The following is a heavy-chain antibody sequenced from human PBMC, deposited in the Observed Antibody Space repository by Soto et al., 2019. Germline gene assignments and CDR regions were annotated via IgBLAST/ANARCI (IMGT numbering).Heavy chain of an antibody. CDR2: IYHSGST. J-gene: IGHJ6*02. Sequence: PSETLSITCAVSGGSSSSSNGWSWFRQPPGRGLEWIGEIYHSGSTNYNPSLKSRATISVDKSKNQFSLKLSSVTAADTAVYYCARDHGYCISTSCYYYYGMDVWGQGTTVT. CDR1: GGSSSSSNG. CDR3: ARDHGYCISTSCYYYYGMDV. D-gene: IGHD2-2*01. V-gene: IGHV4-4*02.